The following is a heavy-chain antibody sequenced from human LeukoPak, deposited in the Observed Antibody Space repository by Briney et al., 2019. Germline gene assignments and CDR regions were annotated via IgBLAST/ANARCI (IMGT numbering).Heavy chain of an antibody. V-gene: IGHV3-21*01. Sequence: PGGSLRLSCAASGFTFSSYAMSWVRQAPGKGLEWVSSISSSSSYIYYADSVKGRFTISRDNAKNSLYLQMNSLRAEDTAVYYCARDASGVAYYYYGMDVWGQGTTVTVSS. CDR1: GFTFSSYA. D-gene: IGHD3-10*01. J-gene: IGHJ6*02. CDR2: ISSSSSYI. CDR3: ARDASGVAYYYYGMDV.